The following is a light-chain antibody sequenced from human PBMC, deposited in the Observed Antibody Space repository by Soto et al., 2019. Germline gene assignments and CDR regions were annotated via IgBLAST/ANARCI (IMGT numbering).Light chain of an antibody. Sequence: NVLTQSPGTLSLSPGEGATLSCRASQSVSSNFLAWYRQKPGQAPRLLIYGASSRATGIPDRFSGSGSGTEFTLTISSLQSEDFAVYYCQEYIQWPPGMFGPGTTVDIK. CDR1: QSVSSN. CDR3: QEYIQWPPGM. J-gene: IGKJ1*01. V-gene: IGKV3D-15*01. CDR2: GAS.